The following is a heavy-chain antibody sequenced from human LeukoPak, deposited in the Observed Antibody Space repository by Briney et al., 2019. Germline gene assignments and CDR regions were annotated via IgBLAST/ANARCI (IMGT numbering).Heavy chain of an antibody. D-gene: IGHD6-13*01. CDR1: GFTFDDYG. CDR2: INWSGGRR. CDR3: ARGAADDVYYMDV. V-gene: IGHV3-20*04. Sequence: GGSLRLSCAASGFTFDDYGMSWVREAPGKGLVWVSGINWSGGRRGYADSVKGRFTMSRDNANNLLYLQMNRLRDEDTALYYCARGAADDVYYMDVWGKGTTVTVSS. J-gene: IGHJ6*03.